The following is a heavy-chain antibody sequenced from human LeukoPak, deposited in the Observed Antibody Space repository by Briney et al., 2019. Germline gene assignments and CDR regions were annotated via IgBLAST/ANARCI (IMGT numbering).Heavy chain of an antibody. V-gene: IGHV1-46*03. CDR3: ASENYGSGSYFVSGMDV. J-gene: IGHJ6*04. CDR2: INPRGGST. CDR1: GYTFTSYY. D-gene: IGHD3-10*01. Sequence: ASVKVSCKASGYTFTSYYMHWVRQAPGQGLEWMGIINPRGGSTSYAQKFQGRVTMTRDTSTSTVYMELSSLRSEDTAVYFCASENYGSGSYFVSGMDVWGKGTTVTVSS.